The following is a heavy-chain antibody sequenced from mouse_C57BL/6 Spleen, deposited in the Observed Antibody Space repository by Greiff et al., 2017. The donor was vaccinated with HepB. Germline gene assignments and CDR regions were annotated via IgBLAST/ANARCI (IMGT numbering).Heavy chain of an antibody. CDR2: IHPNSGST. D-gene: IGHD1-1*01. CDR3: ARWGTTVHEDY. J-gene: IGHJ2*01. V-gene: IGHV1-64*01. Sequence: QVQLQQPGAELVKPGASVKLSCKASGYTFTSYWMHWVKQRPGQGLEWIGMIHPNSGSTNYNEKFKSKATLTVDKSSSTAYMQLSSLTSEDSAVYYCARWGTTVHEDYWGQGTTLTVSS. CDR1: GYTFTSYW.